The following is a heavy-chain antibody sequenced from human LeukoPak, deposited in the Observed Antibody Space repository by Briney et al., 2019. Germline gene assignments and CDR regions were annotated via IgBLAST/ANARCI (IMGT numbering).Heavy chain of an antibody. CDR1: GYTFTSYG. V-gene: IGHV1-18*01. CDR2: ISAYNGNT. CDR3: ARHQANYDYVWGSYRKNYYFDY. D-gene: IGHD3-16*02. J-gene: IGHJ4*02. Sequence: ASVKVSCKASGYTFTSYGISWVRQAPGQGLEWMGWISAYNGNTNYAQKLQGRVTMTTDTSTSTAYMELRSLRSDDTAVYYCARHQANYDYVWGSYRKNYYFDYWGQGTLVTVSS.